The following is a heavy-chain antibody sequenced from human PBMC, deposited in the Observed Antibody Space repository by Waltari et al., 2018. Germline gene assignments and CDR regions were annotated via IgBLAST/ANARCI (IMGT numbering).Heavy chain of an antibody. CDR2: IYYSVST. D-gene: IGHD2-8*01. CDR3: ARHPAMTIMLWYFDL. V-gene: IGHV4-39*01. J-gene: IGHJ2*01. CDR1: GGSISSSLYY. Sequence: QLHLQASVPGLVTPSETLSLTCTVSGGSISSSLYYWGWIRQPPGKGLEWIGSIYYSVSTYYNPSLKRRVTISVDTSKNQFSLKLSSVTAADTAVYYCARHPAMTIMLWYFDLWGRGTLVTVSS.